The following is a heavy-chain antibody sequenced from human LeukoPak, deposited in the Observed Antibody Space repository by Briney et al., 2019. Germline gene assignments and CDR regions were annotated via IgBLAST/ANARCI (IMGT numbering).Heavy chain of an antibody. CDR1: GFTFSSYS. CDR3: ARDRVRGDMDV. V-gene: IGHV3-21*01. CDR2: ISSSSYI. Sequence: PGGSLRLSCAASGFTFSSYSMNWVHQAPGKGLEWVSSISSSSYIYYADSVKGRFTISRDNAKNSLCLQMNSLRAEDTAVYYCARDRVRGDMDVWGKGTTVTVSS. J-gene: IGHJ6*03. D-gene: IGHD3-10*01.